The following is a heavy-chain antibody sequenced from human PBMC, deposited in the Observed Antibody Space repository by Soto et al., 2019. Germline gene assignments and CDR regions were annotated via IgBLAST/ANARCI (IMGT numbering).Heavy chain of an antibody. CDR2: ISGSGGST. V-gene: IGHV3-23*01. J-gene: IGHJ3*02. CDR3: AKLGGNDAFDM. D-gene: IGHD2-15*01. Sequence: EVQLLETGGGLVQPGGSLRLSCTASGFTFSSYAMSWVRQAPGKGLEWVSGISGSGGSTYYADSVKGRFTISRDNSKNTLYLQMNSLRAEDTAAYYCAKLGGNDAFDMWGQGTMVTVSS. CDR1: GFTFSSYA.